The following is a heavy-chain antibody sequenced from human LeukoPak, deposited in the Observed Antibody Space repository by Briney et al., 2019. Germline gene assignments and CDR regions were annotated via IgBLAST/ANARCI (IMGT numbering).Heavy chain of an antibody. CDR1: GGTFSSYA. D-gene: IGHD2-15*01. V-gene: IGHV1-69*13. CDR2: IIPIFGTA. J-gene: IGHJ4*02. CDR3: ARSEPSGYCSGGSCYSYDY. Sequence: SVKVSCKASGGTFSSYAISWVRQAPGQGLEWMGGIIPIFGTANYAQKFQGRVTITADESTSTAYMELSSLRSEDTAVYYCARSEPSGYCSGGSCYSYDYWGQGTLVTVSS.